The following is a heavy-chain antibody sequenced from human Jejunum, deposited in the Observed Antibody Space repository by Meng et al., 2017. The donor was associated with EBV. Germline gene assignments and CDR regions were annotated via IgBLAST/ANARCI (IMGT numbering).Heavy chain of an antibody. V-gene: IGHV1-24*01. D-gene: IGHD3-9*01. CDR3: ARYFDGWNGDRFDP. Sequence: WKVSGHTLTEISMHWVRQAPGKGLEWMGGFDFEDGETIYAQKFQGRVTMTEDTSTDTAYMELSSLRSEDTAVYYCARYFDGWNGDRFDPWGQGTLVTVSS. CDR2: FDFEDGET. J-gene: IGHJ5*02. CDR1: GHTLTEIS.